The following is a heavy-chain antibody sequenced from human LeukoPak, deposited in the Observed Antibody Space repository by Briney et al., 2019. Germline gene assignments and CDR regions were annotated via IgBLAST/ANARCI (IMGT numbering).Heavy chain of an antibody. CDR1: GFTVSSNY. CDR3: ARSVSSGRFDY. Sequence: GGSLRLSCAASGFTVSSNYMSWVRQAPGKGLEWVAVISYDGSDKYYADSVKGRLTISRDNSKNTLYLQMNSLRAEDTAVYYCARSVSSGRFDYWGQGTLVTVSS. D-gene: IGHD6-19*01. CDR2: ISYDGSDK. J-gene: IGHJ4*02. V-gene: IGHV3-30*03.